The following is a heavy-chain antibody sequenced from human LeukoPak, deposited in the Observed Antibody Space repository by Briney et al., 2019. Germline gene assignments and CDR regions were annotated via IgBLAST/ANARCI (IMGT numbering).Heavy chain of an antibody. CDR2: INSDGSST. Sequence: PGGSLRLSCAASGFTFSSYWMHWVRQAPGKGLVWVSRINSDGSSTSYADSVKGPFTISRDNAKNTLYLQMNSLRAEDTAVYYCAREYYYDSSGYYKVLDYWGQGTLVTVSS. CDR3: AREYYYDSSGYYKVLDY. CDR1: GFTFSSYW. J-gene: IGHJ4*02. D-gene: IGHD3-22*01. V-gene: IGHV3-74*01.